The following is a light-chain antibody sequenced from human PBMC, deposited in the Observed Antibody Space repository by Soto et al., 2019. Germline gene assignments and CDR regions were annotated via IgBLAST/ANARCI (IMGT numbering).Light chain of an antibody. CDR3: SSYTTGSTVA. CDR2: EVS. V-gene: IGLV2-14*01. J-gene: IGLJ2*01. CDR1: SSDIGGYNY. Sequence: QSVLTQSASVSGSPGQSITISCTGTSSDIGGYNYVSWYQQHPDKAPKLMIFEVSNRPAGVSNRFSGSKSGNTASLPISGLLPEDEADYDSSSYTTGSTVAFGGGTKLTVL.